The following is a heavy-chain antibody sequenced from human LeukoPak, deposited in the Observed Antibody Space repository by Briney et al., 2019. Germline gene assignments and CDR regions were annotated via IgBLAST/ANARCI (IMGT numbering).Heavy chain of an antibody. J-gene: IGHJ5*02. CDR3: ARILAAPYWFDP. D-gene: IGHD2-15*01. V-gene: IGHV4-61*02. CDR1: GGSISSGSYY. Sequence: TLSLTCTDSGGSISSGSYYWSWIRQPAGKGLEWIGRIYTSGSTNYNPSLKSRVTISVDTSKNQFSLKLSSVTAADTAVYYCARILAAPYWFDPWGQGTLVTVSS. CDR2: IYTSGST.